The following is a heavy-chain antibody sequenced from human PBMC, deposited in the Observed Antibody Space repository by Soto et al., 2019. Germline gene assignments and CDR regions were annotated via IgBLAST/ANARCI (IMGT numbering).Heavy chain of an antibody. V-gene: IGHV4-30-4*01. CDR3: ARAQRGGDTYYYYYGRDG. D-gene: IGHD2-21*02. Sequence: SETLSLTCTVSGGSISSGDYYRSWIRQPPGKGLQWIGYIYYCGSTCYNPSLKSRVTISLDTSKNQFSLKLSSVTAADTAVYYCARAQRGGDTYYYYYGRDGWGQGTTVT. J-gene: IGHJ6*02. CDR2: IYYCGST. CDR1: GGSISSGDYY.